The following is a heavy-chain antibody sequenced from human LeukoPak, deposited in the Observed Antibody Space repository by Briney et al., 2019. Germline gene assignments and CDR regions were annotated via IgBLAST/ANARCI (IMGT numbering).Heavy chain of an antibody. CDR2: IYPGDSDT. J-gene: IGHJ3*02. CDR3: ARLFSYDSSGYYPTDAFDI. V-gene: IGHV5-51*01. Sequence: GESLKISCKGSGYSFTSYWIGWVRQMPGKGLEWMGIIYPGDSDTRYSPSFQGQVTISADKSISAAYLQWSSLKASDTAMYYRARLFSYDSSGYYPTDAFDIWGQGTMVTVSS. CDR1: GYSFTSYW. D-gene: IGHD3-22*01.